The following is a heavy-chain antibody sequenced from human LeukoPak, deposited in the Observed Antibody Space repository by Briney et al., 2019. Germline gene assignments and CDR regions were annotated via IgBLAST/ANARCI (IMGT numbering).Heavy chain of an antibody. J-gene: IGHJ4*02. CDR3: ARVYEMATILPLSY. D-gene: IGHD5-24*01. V-gene: IGHV1-46*01. CDR2: INPNGGST. CDR1: GYTFTSYY. Sequence: ASVTVSFMASGYTFTSYYMHWVRQAPGQGREWMGLINPNGGSTSYAQKFQGRVTMTRDTSTSTVYMELSSLRSEDTAVYYCARVYEMATILPLSYWGQGTLVTVSS.